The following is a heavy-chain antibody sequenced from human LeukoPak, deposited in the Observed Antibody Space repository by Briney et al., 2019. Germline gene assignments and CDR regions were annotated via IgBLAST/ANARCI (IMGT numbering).Heavy chain of an antibody. CDR2: ISWNSGSI. CDR3: ANAIGQTGRRADYYYGMDV. Sequence: GGSLRLSCAASGFTFDDYAMHWVRQAPGKGLEWVSGISWNSGSIGYADSVKGRFTISRDNAKNSLYLQMNSLRAEDTALYYCANAIGQTGRRADYYYGMDVWGQGTTVTVSS. D-gene: IGHD1-1*01. J-gene: IGHJ6*02. CDR1: GFTFDDYA. V-gene: IGHV3-9*01.